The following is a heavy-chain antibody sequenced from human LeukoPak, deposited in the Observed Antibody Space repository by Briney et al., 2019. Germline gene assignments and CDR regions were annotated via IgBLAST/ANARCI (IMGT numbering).Heavy chain of an antibody. D-gene: IGHD6-6*01. Sequence: GASVKVSCKASGYTFTGYYIHWVRQAPGQGLEWMGWINSNSGGTNYAQKFQGRVTMTRDTSTTTAYMELNRLRSDDTAVYYCASVRRPDYSSSSYYYYMDVWGKGTTVTVSS. CDR2: INSNSGGT. CDR3: ASVRRPDYSSSSYYYYMDV. V-gene: IGHV1-2*02. J-gene: IGHJ6*03. CDR1: GYTFTGYY.